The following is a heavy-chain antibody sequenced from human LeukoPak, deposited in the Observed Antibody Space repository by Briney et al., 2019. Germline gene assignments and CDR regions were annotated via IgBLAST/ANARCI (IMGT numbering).Heavy chain of an antibody. CDR3: ARSWLRLGELSLFYPFDY. V-gene: IGHV1-69*06. CDR2: IIPIFGTA. J-gene: IGHJ4*02. Sequence: SVKVSCKASGGTFSSYAISWVRQAPGQGLEWMGGIIPIFGTANYAQKFQGRVTITADKSTSTAYMELSSLRSKDTAVYYCARSWLRLGELSLFYPFDYWGQGTLVTVSS. CDR1: GGTFSSYA. D-gene: IGHD3-16*02.